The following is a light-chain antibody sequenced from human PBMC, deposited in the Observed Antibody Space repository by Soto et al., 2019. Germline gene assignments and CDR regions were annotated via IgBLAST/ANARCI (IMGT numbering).Light chain of an antibody. V-gene: IGKV3-20*01. Sequence: EIVLTQSPGTQSLSPGERATLSCRASQSVSNNYLAWFQQKPGQAPMLLIYDASSRANGIPDRFSASGSGTDFTLTISRLEPEDFAVYYCQQSGGSFLTFGQGTKVEIK. CDR3: QQSGGSFLT. CDR1: QSVSNNY. CDR2: DAS. J-gene: IGKJ2*01.